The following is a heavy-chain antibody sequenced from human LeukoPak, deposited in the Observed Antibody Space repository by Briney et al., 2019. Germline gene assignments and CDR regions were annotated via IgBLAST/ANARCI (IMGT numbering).Heavy chain of an antibody. Sequence: PGGSLRLSCAASGFTFSSHWMSWVRQAPGKGLEWVANIKEDGSEKYYVDSVKGRFTISRDYAKNSLYLQMNSLRAEDTAVYYCARDLYPQYGGRGPLVTVSS. CDR2: IKEDGSEK. CDR1: GFTFSSHW. J-gene: IGHJ4*02. V-gene: IGHV3-7*01. CDR3: ARDLYPQY. D-gene: IGHD2/OR15-2a*01.